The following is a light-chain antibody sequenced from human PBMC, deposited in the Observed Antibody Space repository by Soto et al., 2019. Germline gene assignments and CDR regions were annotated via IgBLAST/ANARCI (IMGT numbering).Light chain of an antibody. CDR3: QQYGSSPDT. Sequence: EIVLTQSPGTLSLSPGERATLSCRASQSVSSSYLAWYQQKLCQALRLLIDGASSRATGIPGRFSGSGFGTDFTLTISSLEPEAFAVYYCQQYGSSPDTFGGGTKVEIK. V-gene: IGKV3-20*01. CDR1: QSVSSSY. J-gene: IGKJ4*01. CDR2: GAS.